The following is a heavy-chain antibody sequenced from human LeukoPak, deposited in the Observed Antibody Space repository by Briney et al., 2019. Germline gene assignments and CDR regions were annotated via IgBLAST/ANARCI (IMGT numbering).Heavy chain of an antibody. J-gene: IGHJ4*02. CDR3: ARDSRYYDFWSGYPPPDY. D-gene: IGHD3-3*01. CDR1: GFTFSDYY. Sequence: GGSLRLSCAASGFTFSDYYMSWIRQAPGKGLEWVPYISSSGSTIYYADSVKGRFTISRDNAKNSLYLQMNSLRAEDTAVYYCARDSRYYDFWSGYPPPDYWGQGTLVTVSS. V-gene: IGHV3-11*04. CDR2: ISSSGSTI.